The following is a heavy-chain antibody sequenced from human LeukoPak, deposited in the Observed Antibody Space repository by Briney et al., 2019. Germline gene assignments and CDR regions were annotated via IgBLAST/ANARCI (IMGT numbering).Heavy chain of an antibody. D-gene: IGHD6-13*01. V-gene: IGHV3-64*01. CDR3: ARGAQLTDY. CDR2: IGPDGGTT. Sequence: TGGSLRRSCAASGFTFHTYGMHWVRQAPGKGLEYVSGIGPDGGTTYYAKSVKGRFTISRDNYKNMVYLQMGSLTADDMAVYYCARGAQLTDYWGQGTLVAVSS. J-gene: IGHJ4*02. CDR1: GFTFHTYG.